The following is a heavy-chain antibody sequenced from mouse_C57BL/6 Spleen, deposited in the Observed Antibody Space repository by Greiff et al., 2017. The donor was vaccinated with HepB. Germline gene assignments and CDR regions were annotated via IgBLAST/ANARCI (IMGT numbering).Heavy chain of an antibody. Sequence: QVQLQQPGAELVRPGSSVKLSCKASGYTFTSYWMHWVKQRPIQGLEWIGNIDPSDSETHYNQKFKDKATLTVDKSSSTAYMALSSLTSEDSAVYDCARAAGGANNFDYWGQGTTLTVSS. D-gene: IGHD1-1*02. J-gene: IGHJ2*01. CDR1: GYTFTSYW. V-gene: IGHV1-52*01. CDR2: IDPSDSET. CDR3: ARAAGGANNFDY.